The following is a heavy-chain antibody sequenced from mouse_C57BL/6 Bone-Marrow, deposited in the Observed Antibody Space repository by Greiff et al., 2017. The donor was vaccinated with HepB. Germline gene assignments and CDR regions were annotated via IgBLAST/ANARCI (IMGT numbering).Heavy chain of an antibody. CDR3: AREGLPLMDY. V-gene: IGHV5-16*01. J-gene: IGHJ4*01. CDR2: INYDGSST. D-gene: IGHD2-4*01. Sequence: EVKLVESEGGLVQPGSSMKLSCTASGFTFSDYYMAWVRQVPEKGLEWVANINYDGSSTYYLDSLKSRFIISRDNAKNILYLQMSSLKSEDTATYYCAREGLPLMDYWGQGTSVTVSS. CDR1: GFTFSDYY.